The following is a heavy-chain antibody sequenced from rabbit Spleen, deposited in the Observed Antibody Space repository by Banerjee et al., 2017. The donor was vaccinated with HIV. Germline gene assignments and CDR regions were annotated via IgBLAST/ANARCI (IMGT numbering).Heavy chain of an antibody. V-gene: IGHV1S45*01. CDR2: IYTASGGST. D-gene: IGHD1-1*01. CDR3: ARDNGSGDYIDVYFDL. Sequence: QEQLVESGGGLVQPEGSLTLTCTASGFSFTNTYYMCWVRQAPGKGLEWIGCIYTASGGSTWYANWAKGRFTISKSSSTTVTLQMTSLTAADTATYFCARDNGSGDYIDVYFDLWGPGTLVTVS. J-gene: IGHJ4*01. CDR1: GFSFTNTYY.